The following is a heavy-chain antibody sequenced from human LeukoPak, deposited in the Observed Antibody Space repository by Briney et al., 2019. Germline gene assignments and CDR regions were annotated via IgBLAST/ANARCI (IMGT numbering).Heavy chain of an antibody. Sequence: SETLSLTCTVSGDSIRSYYWSWIRQAPGKGLEWIGYIYFTGSTKYNPSLKSRVTIADDTSENQLSLKSNSVTAADTAVYYCARHYYDSSXYYYSSKNYFDSWGQGSLVTFSS. J-gene: IGHJ4*02. CDR2: IYFTGST. D-gene: IGHD3-22*01. V-gene: IGHV4-59*08. CDR3: ARHYYDSSXYYYSSKNYFDS. CDR1: GDSIRSYY.